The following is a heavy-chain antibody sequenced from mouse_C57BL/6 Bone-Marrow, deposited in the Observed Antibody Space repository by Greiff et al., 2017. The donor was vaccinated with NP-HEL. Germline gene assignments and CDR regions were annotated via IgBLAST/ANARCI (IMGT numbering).Heavy chain of an antibody. CDR3: ARYPYYYGSSYRFDY. CDR1: GYTFTDYY. J-gene: IGHJ2*01. D-gene: IGHD1-1*01. CDR2: INPNNGGT. Sequence: EVQLQQSGPELVKPGASVKISCKASGYTFTDYYMNWVKQSHGKSLEWIGDINPNNGGTSYNQKFKGKATLTVDKSSSTAYMELRSLTSEDSAVYYCARYPYYYGSSYRFDYWGQGTTLTVSS. V-gene: IGHV1-26*01.